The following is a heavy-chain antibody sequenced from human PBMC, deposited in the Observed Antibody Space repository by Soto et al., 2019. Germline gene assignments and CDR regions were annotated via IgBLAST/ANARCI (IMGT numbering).Heavy chain of an antibody. CDR3: ATPACAATWCAPSHNLDH. V-gene: IGHV1-69*09. D-gene: IGHD2-2*01. J-gene: IGHJ4*02. CDR1: GGTFVRHV. CDR2: INPLSGIP. Sequence: QVQLVQSGAEVKKPESSVKVSCKTSGGTFVRHVISWVRQAPGQGPEWMGKINPLSGIPNYAQKFQDSVTFTADTDSSTAYMELSSLRSDDTAVYSCATPACAATWCAPSHNLDHWGQGTLVTVSS.